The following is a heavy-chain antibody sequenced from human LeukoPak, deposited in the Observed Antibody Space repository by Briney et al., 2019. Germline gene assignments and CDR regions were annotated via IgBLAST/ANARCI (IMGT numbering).Heavy chain of an antibody. J-gene: IGHJ4*02. D-gene: IGHD3-10*01. CDR3: AKDLHGAFDY. V-gene: IGHV3-23*01. CDR2: ISDNGINT. CDR1: GFSFSIYG. Sequence: GGSLRLSCAASGFSFSIYGMSWVRQAPGKGLHWLSAISDNGINTYCADSVKGRFTISRDNSKNTLYLHMHSLRADDTALYYCAKDLHGAFDYWGQGILVTVSS.